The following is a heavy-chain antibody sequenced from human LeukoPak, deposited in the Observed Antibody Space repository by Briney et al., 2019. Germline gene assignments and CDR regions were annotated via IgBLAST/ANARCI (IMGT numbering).Heavy chain of an antibody. CDR2: ISPNSGGS. CDR1: GYTFTDYY. J-gene: IGHJ4*02. Sequence: ASVKVSCKASGYTFTDYYIHWVRQAPGQGLEWMGWISPNSGGSNYAQKFQGRVTMTRDTSINTAYMELSRLRSDDAAVYFCARDSSRGYTHAFDYWGQGTLVSVSS. D-gene: IGHD5-18*01. CDR3: ARDSSRGYTHAFDY. V-gene: IGHV1-2*02.